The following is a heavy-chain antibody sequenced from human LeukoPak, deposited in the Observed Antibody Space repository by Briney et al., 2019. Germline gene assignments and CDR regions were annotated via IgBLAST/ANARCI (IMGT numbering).Heavy chain of an antibody. Sequence: SETLSLTCTVSGGSISSSSYYWGWIRQPPGKGLEWIGSIYYSGSTYYHPSLKSRVTISVDTSKNQFSLKLSSVTAADTAVYYCARGSYQLRIHPIDYWGQGTLVTVSS. CDR1: GGSISSSSYY. D-gene: IGHD2-2*01. CDR3: ARGSYQLRIHPIDY. J-gene: IGHJ4*02. CDR2: IYYSGST. V-gene: IGHV4-39*01.